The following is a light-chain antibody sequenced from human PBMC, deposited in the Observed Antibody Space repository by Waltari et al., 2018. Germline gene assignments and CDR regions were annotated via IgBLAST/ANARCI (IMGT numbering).Light chain of an antibody. J-gene: IGLJ3*02. Sequence: QSALTQPRPVSGSPGQSVTISCTGTSSDVGGYNYVSWYQHHPGKAPKLIIYDVTKRPSGVPDRFSASKSDNTASLTISGLQAEDEAEYYCCSYAGSITFWVFGGGTKLTVL. V-gene: IGLV2-11*01. CDR1: SSDVGGYNY. CDR2: DVT. CDR3: CSYAGSITFWV.